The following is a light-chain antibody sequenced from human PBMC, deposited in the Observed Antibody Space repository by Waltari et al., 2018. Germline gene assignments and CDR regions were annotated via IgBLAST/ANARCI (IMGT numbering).Light chain of an antibody. CDR2: DAS. Sequence: EILITQSPATRSVSPGERATLSCRASQSVSSNLAWYQQKPGQALRLLIYDASTRAPSTPARFRGSGSGTEFALTISSLQSEDSAVYYCQQYNHWPPITFGQGTRLEIK. CDR3: QQYNHWPPIT. CDR1: QSVSSN. J-gene: IGKJ5*01. V-gene: IGKV3-15*01.